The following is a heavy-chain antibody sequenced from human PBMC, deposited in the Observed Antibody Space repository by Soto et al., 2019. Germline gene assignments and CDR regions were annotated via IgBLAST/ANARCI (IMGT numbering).Heavy chain of an antibody. CDR1: GGSISSYY. Sequence: SETLSLTCTVSGGSISSYYWSWIRQPPGKGLEWIGYIYYSGSTNYNPSLKCRVTISVDTSKNQFSLKLSSVTAADTAVYYCARGRVVWPSINFDYWGQGTLVTVSS. D-gene: IGHD2-2*01. CDR3: ARGRVVWPSINFDY. V-gene: IGHV4-59*01. CDR2: IYYSGST. J-gene: IGHJ4*02.